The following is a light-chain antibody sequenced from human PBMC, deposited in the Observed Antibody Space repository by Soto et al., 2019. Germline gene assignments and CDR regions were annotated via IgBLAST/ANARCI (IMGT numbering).Light chain of an antibody. CDR2: AAS. CDR1: QTINTY. J-gene: IGKJ2*01. CDR3: QQTFSTRYT. Sequence: DIQMTQSPSSLSASVGDRVTITCRASQTINTYLNWYQHKPGKAPNLLIYAASSLQSGVPSRFSGSGSETDFTLTISSLQPEDFATYYCQQTFSTRYTFGQGTKWIS. V-gene: IGKV1-39*01.